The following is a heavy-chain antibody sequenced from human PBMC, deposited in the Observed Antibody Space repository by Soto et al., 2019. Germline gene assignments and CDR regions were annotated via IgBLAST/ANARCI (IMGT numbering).Heavy chain of an antibody. CDR2: IYYSGST. CDR3: ARGITFYYDTSAPVDAFDI. CDR1: GGSISSSSYY. J-gene: IGHJ3*02. Sequence: SETLSLTCTVSGGSISSSSYYWGWIRQPPGKGPEWIGSIYYSGSTYYNPSLKSRVTISVDTSKNQFSLKLSSVTAADTAVYYCARGITFYYDTSAPVDAFDIWGQGTVVTVSS. V-gene: IGHV4-39*07. D-gene: IGHD3-22*01.